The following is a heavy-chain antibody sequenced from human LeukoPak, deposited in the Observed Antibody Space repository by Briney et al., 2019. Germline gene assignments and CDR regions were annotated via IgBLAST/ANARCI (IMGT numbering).Heavy chain of an antibody. CDR2: ISSNGGIT. CDR1: GFTFSNYA. V-gene: IGHV3-64D*09. CDR3: VKDKYPVVVAATLDY. Sequence: GGSLRLSCSASGFTFSNYAMRCVRQAPGKGLEYVSDISSNGGITYYADSVKGRFTVSRDNSKNMLYLQMNSLRAEDTAVYYCVKDKYPVVVAATLDYWGQGILVTVSS. D-gene: IGHD2-15*01. J-gene: IGHJ4*02.